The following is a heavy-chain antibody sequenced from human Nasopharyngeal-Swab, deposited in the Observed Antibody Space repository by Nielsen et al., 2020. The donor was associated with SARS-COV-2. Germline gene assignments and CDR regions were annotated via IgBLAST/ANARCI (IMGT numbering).Heavy chain of an antibody. J-gene: IGHJ4*02. Sequence: ASAKVSCKASGYTFTSYGISWVRQAPGQGLEWMGWISAYNGNTNYAQKLQGRVTMTTDTSTSIAYMELRSLRSDDTAVYYCAREGPSSGYVRYYFDYWGQGTLVTVSS. V-gene: IGHV1-18*01. D-gene: IGHD3-22*01. CDR1: GYTFTSYG. CDR3: AREGPSSGYVRYYFDY. CDR2: ISAYNGNT.